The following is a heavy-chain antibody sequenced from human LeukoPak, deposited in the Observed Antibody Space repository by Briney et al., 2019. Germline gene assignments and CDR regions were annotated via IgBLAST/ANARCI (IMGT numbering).Heavy chain of an antibody. CDR1: GFTFSNYE. CDR2: ISSSGNAI. V-gene: IGHV3-48*03. J-gene: IGHJ5*02. Sequence: GGSLRLSCVTSGFTFSNYEMNWVRQAPGKGLEYVLYISSSGNAIHYADSVKGRFTISRDNAKNSVYLQMSSLRAEDTAVYYCARSPKDATAPWGQGTLVTVSS. D-gene: IGHD2-15*01. CDR3: ARSPKDATAP.